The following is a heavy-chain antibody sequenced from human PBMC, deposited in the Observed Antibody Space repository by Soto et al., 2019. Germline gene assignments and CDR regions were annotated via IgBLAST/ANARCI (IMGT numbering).Heavy chain of an antibody. J-gene: IGHJ4*02. V-gene: IGHV3-30-3*01. Sequence: GGSLRLSCAASGFTFSSYAMHWVRQAPGKGLEWVAVISYDGSNKYYADSVKGRFTISRDNSKKTLYLQMNSLSAEDTAVYYCASAGGWYYFDYWGQGTLVTVSS. CDR3: ASAGGWYYFDY. D-gene: IGHD6-19*01. CDR1: GFTFSSYA. CDR2: ISYDGSNK.